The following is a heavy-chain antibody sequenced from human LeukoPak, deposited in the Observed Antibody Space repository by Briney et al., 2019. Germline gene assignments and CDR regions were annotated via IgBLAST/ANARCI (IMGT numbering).Heavy chain of an antibody. CDR2: INHNSGGT. J-gene: IGHJ4*02. Sequence: ASVKVSCKASGYTFTGYYMHWVRQAPGQGLEWMGWINHNSGGTNYAQKFQGRATMTRDTSISTAYMELSRLRSDDTAVYYCARDVEEYCSSTSCYIVDYWGQGTLVTVSS. CDR3: ARDVEEYCSSTSCYIVDY. CDR1: GYTFTGYY. D-gene: IGHD2-2*01. V-gene: IGHV1-2*02.